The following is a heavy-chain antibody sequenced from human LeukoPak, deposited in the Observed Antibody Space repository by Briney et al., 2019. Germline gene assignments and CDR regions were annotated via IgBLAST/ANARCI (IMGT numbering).Heavy chain of an antibody. V-gene: IGHV4-59*01. CDR1: GGSISSYY. Sequence: PSETLSLTCTVSGGSISSYYWSWIRQPPGKGLEWIGYIYYSGSTNYNPSLKSRVTISVDTSKNQFSLKLSSVTAADTAVYYCAKDGYSSSWYDGGDYWGQGTLVTVSS. J-gene: IGHJ4*02. CDR3: AKDGYSSSWYDGGDY. D-gene: IGHD6-13*01. CDR2: IYYSGST.